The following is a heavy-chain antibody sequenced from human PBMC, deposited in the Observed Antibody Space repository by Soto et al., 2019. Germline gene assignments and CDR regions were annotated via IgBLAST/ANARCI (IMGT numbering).Heavy chain of an antibody. Sequence: QVQLVESGGGLVKPGGSLRLSCAASGFTFSDYYMSWIRQAPGKVLEWVSYISSSGSTIYYADSVKRRFTITRDNAKNSLYLKMKGMRAEDTAVYYRATLDDFWSVDVWGKGTTFTVSS. J-gene: IGHJ6*04. V-gene: IGHV3-11*01. CDR3: ATLDDFWSVDV. CDR2: ISSSGSTI. CDR1: GFTFSDYY. D-gene: IGHD3-3*01.